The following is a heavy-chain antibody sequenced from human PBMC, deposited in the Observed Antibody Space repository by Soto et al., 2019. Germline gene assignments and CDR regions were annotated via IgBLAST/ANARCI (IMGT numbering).Heavy chain of an antibody. CDR2: IYSGGST. V-gene: IGHV4-61*01. CDR3: ARFVSSCSATTCSTRADV. D-gene: IGHD2-2*01. Sequence: SETLSLTCTVSGGFVNSDTHSWSWIRQTPGKRLEWIGFIYSGGSTKNPSLRSRVTMSVDTSKNQFSLKLRSVIVADTAVYHCARFVSSCSATTCSTRADVWGQGITVTVSS. J-gene: IGHJ6*02. CDR1: GGFVNSDTHS.